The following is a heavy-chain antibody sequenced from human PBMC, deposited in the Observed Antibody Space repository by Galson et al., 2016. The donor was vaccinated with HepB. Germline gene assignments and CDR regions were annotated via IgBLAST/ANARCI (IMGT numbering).Heavy chain of an antibody. D-gene: IGHD6-19*01. CDR1: GFTFSNAW. Sequence: SLRLSCAASGFTFSNAWMNWVRQAPGKGLEWVGRIKRKTDGGTTYYAAPAKGRFIISRDDSKNTLHLQMNSLKTEDTALYYCTTADISDWYGRDMVVWGQGTTVTVSS. V-gene: IGHV3-15*07. J-gene: IGHJ6*02. CDR3: TTADISDWYGRDMVV. CDR2: IKRKTDGGTT.